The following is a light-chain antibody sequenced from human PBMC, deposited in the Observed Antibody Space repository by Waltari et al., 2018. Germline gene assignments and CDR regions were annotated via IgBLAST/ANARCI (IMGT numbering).Light chain of an antibody. V-gene: IGLV6-57*01. CDR3: QSYDSSDLRV. CDR2: EDD. CDR1: SGSIASNY. J-gene: IGLJ3*02. Sequence: NFMLTQPHSVSESPGKTVTISCTRSSGSIASNYVQWYQQRPGSSPTPVIFEDDQRPSGVPDRFSGSIDSSSNSASLTISGLKTEDEADYYCQSYDSSDLRVFGGGTRLTVL.